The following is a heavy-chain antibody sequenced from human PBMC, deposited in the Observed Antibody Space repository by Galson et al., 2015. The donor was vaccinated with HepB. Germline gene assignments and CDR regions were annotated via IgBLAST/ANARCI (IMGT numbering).Heavy chain of an antibody. D-gene: IGHD2-2*01. CDR3: ARLHIVVVPAADYFDY. CDR2: IIPIFGTA. V-gene: IGHV1-69*13. CDR1: GGTFSSYA. J-gene: IGHJ4*02. Sequence: SVKVSCKASGGTFSSYAISWVRQAPGQGLEWMGGIIPIFGTANYAQEFQGRVTITADESTSTAYMELSSLRSEDTAVYYCARLHIVVVPAADYFDYWGQGTLVTVSS.